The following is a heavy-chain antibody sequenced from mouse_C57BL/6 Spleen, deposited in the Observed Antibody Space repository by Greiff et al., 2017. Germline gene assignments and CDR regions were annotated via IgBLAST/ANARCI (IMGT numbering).Heavy chain of an antibody. CDR3: ARYPLYDYGSSYEENYAMDY. CDR2: IYPGDGDT. V-gene: IGHV1-80*01. Sequence: QVQLQQSGAELVKPGASVKISCKASGYAFSSYWMNWVKQRPGKGLEWIGQIYPGDGDTNYNGKFKGKATLTADKSSSTAYMQRSSLTSEDSAVYFCARYPLYDYGSSYEENYAMDYWGQGTSVTVSS. J-gene: IGHJ4*01. CDR1: GYAFSSYW. D-gene: IGHD1-1*01.